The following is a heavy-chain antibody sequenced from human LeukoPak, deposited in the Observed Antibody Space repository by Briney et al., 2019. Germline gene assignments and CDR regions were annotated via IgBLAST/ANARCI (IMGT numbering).Heavy chain of an antibody. D-gene: IGHD6-19*01. J-gene: IGHJ4*02. CDR1: GFSVSNKY. V-gene: IGHV3-53*01. CDR2: IYTGGDT. Sequence: PGESLGLSCAASGFSVSNKYMSWVRQAPGKGLEWVSVIYTGGDTYYADSVRGRFTISRDNSKNTVNLQMNSLRAEDTALYYCATQFWWAAVAGKVLDYWGQGTLVTVSS. CDR3: ATQFWWAAVAGKVLDY.